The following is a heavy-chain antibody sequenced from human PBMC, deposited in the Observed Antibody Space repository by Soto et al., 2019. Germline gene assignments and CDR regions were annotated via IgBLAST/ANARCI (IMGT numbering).Heavy chain of an antibody. D-gene: IGHD6-6*01. J-gene: IGHJ6*02. CDR1: GFTFDDYA. CDR3: AKDSSSYYYYGMDV. V-gene: IGHV3-43D*03. CDR2: ISWDGGST. Sequence: GGSLRLSCAASGFTFDDYAMHWVRQAPGKGLEWVSLISWDGGSTYYADSVKGRFTISRDNSKNSLYLQMNSLRAEDTALYYCAKDSSSYYYYGMDVWGQGTTVTVSS.